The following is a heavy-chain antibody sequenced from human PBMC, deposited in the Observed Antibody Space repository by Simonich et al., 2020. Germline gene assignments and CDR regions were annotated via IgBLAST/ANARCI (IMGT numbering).Heavy chain of an antibody. CDR2: IYYSGST. V-gene: IGHV4-59*08. CDR1: GGSISSYY. D-gene: IGHD5-12*01. J-gene: IGHJ4*02. CDR3: ARHDRWLQFYFDY. Sequence: QVQLQESGPGLVKPSETLSITCTVSGGSISSYYWSWNRQPPGKGLEWIWYIYYSGSTNYTPSLKSRVTISVDTAKNQFSLKLSSVTAADTAVYYCARHDRWLQFYFDYWGQGTLVTVSS.